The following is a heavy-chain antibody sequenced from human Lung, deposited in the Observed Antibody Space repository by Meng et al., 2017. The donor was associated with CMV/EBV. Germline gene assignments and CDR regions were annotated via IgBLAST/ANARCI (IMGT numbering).Heavy chain of an antibody. V-gene: IGHV3-9*01. CDR1: GFTFDDYA. Sequence: GGSLRLXCAASGFTFDDYAMHWVRQAPGKGLEWVSGISWNSGSIGYADSVKGRFTISRDNAKNSLYLQMNSLRAEDTALYYCAKASGYSSGWSKFDYWGQGTXVTVSS. CDR2: ISWNSGSI. J-gene: IGHJ4*02. D-gene: IGHD6-19*01. CDR3: AKASGYSSGWSKFDY.